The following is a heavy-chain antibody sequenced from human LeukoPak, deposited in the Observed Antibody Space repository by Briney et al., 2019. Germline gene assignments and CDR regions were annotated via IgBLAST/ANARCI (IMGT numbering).Heavy chain of an antibody. Sequence: SETLSLTCSVSGASISSYYWSWIRQPPGKGLEWLGYLFHSGSTNYNPSLKSRVTISVDTSKNQFSLKLNSVTAADTAVYYCARAGASYSFDQWGQGTLVTVSS. V-gene: IGHV4-59*01. D-gene: IGHD2-21*01. J-gene: IGHJ4*02. CDR1: GASISSYY. CDR3: ARAGASYSFDQ. CDR2: LFHSGST.